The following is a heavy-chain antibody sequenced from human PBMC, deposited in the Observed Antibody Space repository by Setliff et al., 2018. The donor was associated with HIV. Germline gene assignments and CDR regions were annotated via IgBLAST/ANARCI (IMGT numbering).Heavy chain of an antibody. J-gene: IGHJ5*02. CDR2: VYYNGGT. D-gene: IGHD3-9*01. V-gene: IGHV4-59*01. CDR3: ARARYGTSFDP. CDR1: GGSISISD. Sequence: SETLSLTCTVSGGSISISDWSWIRQPPGKGLEWIGYVYYNGGTQYDPSLKSRVTISADTSKNQFSLKLNSVTAADTAVYFCARARYGTSFDPWGQGTLVTVSS.